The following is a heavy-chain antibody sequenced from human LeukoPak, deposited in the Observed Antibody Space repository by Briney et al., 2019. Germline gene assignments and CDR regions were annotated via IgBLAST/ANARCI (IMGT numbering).Heavy chain of an antibody. D-gene: IGHD3-10*01. CDR1: GFTFSSYG. J-gene: IGHJ3*02. V-gene: IGHV3-30*03. Sequence: GGTLRFSCAASGFTFSSYGMHWVRQAPGKGLEWVAVISYDGSNKYYADSVKGRFTISRDNSKNTLYLQMNSLRAEDTAVYYCARDGTRGAFDIWGQGTMVTVSS. CDR2: ISYDGSNK. CDR3: ARDGTRGAFDI.